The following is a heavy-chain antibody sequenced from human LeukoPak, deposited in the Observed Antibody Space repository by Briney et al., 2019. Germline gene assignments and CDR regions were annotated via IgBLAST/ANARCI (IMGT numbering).Heavy chain of an antibody. CDR1: GFILSNHW. V-gene: IGHV3-7*03. J-gene: IGHJ6*02. CDR2: MNKDGSEK. CDR3: ARNNDMDV. Sequence: PGGSLRLSCAASGFILSNHWMTWVRQAPGKGPEWVANMNKDGSEKYYVDSVEGRFTISRDTAKNSLYLQMNNLRAEGTALYYCARNNDMDVWGQGTTVIVSS. D-gene: IGHD1/OR15-1a*01.